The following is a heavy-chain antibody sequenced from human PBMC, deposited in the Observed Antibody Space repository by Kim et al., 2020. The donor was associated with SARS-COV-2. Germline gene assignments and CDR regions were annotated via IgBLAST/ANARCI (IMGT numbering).Heavy chain of an antibody. CDR2: ISYEARDK. J-gene: IGHJ2*01. V-gene: IGHV3-33*01. D-gene: IGHD2-21*02. CDR1: GFTFSSYG. CDR3: ARGTADPKEGWYFDL. Sequence: GGSLRLSCAASGFTFSSYGLHWVRQAPGKGLEWVAYISYEARDKFYADSVKGRFTISRDNYKNTIYLQTNSLRVEDTAVFYCARGTADPKEGWYFDLWGR.